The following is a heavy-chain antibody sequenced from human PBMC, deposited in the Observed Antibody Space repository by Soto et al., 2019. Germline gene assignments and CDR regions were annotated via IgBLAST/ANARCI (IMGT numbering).Heavy chain of an antibody. Sequence: PWETLSLTCAVSGGSISSGGYSWSWIRQPPGKGLEWIGYIYHSGSTYYNPSLKSRVTISVDRSKNQFSLKLSSVTAADTAVYYCARHLGDRDVWGQGTTVTVSS. V-gene: IGHV4-30-2*02. CDR1: GGSISSGGYS. J-gene: IGHJ6*02. CDR3: ARHLGDRDV. CDR2: IYHSGST. D-gene: IGHD3-22*01.